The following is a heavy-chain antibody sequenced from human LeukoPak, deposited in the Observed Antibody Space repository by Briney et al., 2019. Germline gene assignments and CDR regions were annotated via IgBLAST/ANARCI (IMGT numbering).Heavy chain of an antibody. CDR1: GFTFSGFW. CDR2: ISGSGGST. CDR3: AKKMGIAVAVYTEDY. Sequence: GGSLRLSCAVSGFTFSGFWMSWSRQAPGKGLEWVSAISGSGGSTYYADSVKGRFTISRDNSKNTLYLQMNSLRAEDTAVYYCAKKMGIAVAVYTEDYWGQGTLVTVSS. J-gene: IGHJ4*02. D-gene: IGHD6-19*01. V-gene: IGHV3-23*01.